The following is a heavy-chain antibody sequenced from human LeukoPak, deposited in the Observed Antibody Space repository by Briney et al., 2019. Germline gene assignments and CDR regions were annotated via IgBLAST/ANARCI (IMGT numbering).Heavy chain of an antibody. V-gene: IGHV3-53*01. J-gene: IGHJ4*02. CDR3: ARDRGYGDYYFDY. D-gene: IGHD4-17*01. CDR1: GFTFSSYA. Sequence: GGSLRLSCAASGFTFSSYAMSWVRQAPGKGLEWVSVIYSGGSTYYADSVKGRFTISRDNSKNTLYLQMNSLRAEDTAVYYCARDRGYGDYYFDYWGQGTLVTVSS. CDR2: IYSGGST.